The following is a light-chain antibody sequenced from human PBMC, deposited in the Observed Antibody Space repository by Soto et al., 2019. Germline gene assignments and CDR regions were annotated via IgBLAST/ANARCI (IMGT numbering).Light chain of an antibody. J-gene: IGLJ2*01. CDR3: QSYDTSLRVV. CDR2: SYS. Sequence: QSVLTQPPSVSGAPGQRVTISCTGSSSNIGAGYDIHWYQQLPGTAPKVLIYSYSNRPSGVPDRFSGSKPGTSASLAIAGRQAEDEADYYCQSYDTSLRVVFGGGTKLTVL. V-gene: IGLV1-40*01. CDR1: SSNIGAGYD.